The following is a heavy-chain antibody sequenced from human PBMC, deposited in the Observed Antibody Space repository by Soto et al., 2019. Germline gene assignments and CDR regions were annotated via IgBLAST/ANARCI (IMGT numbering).Heavy chain of an antibody. CDR2: IWYDGSKK. D-gene: IGHD1-1*01. J-gene: IGHJ6*03. CDR3: ARGRDGTQTYHHYMDV. V-gene: IGHV3-33*01. CDR1: GFTFSSYA. Sequence: QVQLVESGGGVVQPGSSLRLSCAASGFTFSSYAMYWVRQAPGKGLEFVAIIWYDGSKKYDADSVKGRVTISRDNSKNTLFLQMNSLSAEDTAIYYCARGRDGTQTYHHYMDVWGKGTTVTVSS.